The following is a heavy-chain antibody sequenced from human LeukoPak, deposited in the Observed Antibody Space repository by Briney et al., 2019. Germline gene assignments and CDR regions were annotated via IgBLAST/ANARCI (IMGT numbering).Heavy chain of an antibody. CDR3: ARASIAVAGTGYFQH. V-gene: IGHV4-31*03. D-gene: IGHD6-19*01. CDR2: IYYSGST. CDR1: GGSISSGGYY. J-gene: IGHJ1*01. Sequence: PSQTLSLTCTVSGGSISSGGYYWGWIRQHPGKGLEWIGYIYYSGSTYYNPSLKSRVTISVDTSKNQFSLKLSSVTAADTAVYYCARASIAVAGTGYFQHWGQGTLVTVSS.